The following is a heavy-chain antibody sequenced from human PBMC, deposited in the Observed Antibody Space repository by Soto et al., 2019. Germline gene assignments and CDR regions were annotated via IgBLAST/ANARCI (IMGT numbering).Heavy chain of an antibody. Sequence: PGGSLRLSCAASGFTFSSYGMHWVRQAPGKGLEWVAVISYDGSNKYYADSVKGRFTISRDNSKNTLYLQMNSLRAEDTAVYYCAKRQRTGTTDLDYWGQGTLVTVSS. CDR1: GFTFSSYG. D-gene: IGHD1-7*01. CDR2: ISYDGSNK. V-gene: IGHV3-30*18. J-gene: IGHJ4*02. CDR3: AKRQRTGTTDLDY.